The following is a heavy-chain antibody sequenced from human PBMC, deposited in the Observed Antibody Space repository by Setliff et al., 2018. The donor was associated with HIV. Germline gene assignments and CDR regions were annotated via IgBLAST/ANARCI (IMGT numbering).Heavy chain of an antibody. CDR3: ARARRDSYDRGRRNHYYIDV. CDR1: GDTLSSYA. D-gene: IGHD3-22*01. Sequence: SVKVSCKTSGDTLSSYAITWVRQAPGQGLEWMGRIIPIFGTADYAQKFQGRVTLTADESTSTAYMELNNLKFEDTAVYYCARARRDSYDRGRRNHYYIDVWGKGTTVTVSS. CDR2: IIPIFGTA. V-gene: IGHV1-69*13. J-gene: IGHJ6*03.